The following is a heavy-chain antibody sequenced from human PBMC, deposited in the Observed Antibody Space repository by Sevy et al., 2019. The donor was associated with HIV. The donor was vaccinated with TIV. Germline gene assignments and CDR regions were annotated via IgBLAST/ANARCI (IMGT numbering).Heavy chain of an antibody. V-gene: IGHV1-69*13. CDR3: ARGAYCSSTSCTRGRYYYYGMDV. D-gene: IGHD2-2*01. CDR2: IIPIFGTA. Sequence: ASVKVSCKASGGTFSSYAISWVRQAPGQGLEWMGGIIPIFGTANYAQKFQGRVTITADESTSTAYMVLSSLRSEDTAVYYCARGAYCSSTSCTRGRYYYYGMDVWGQGTTVTVSS. J-gene: IGHJ6*02. CDR1: GGTFSSYA.